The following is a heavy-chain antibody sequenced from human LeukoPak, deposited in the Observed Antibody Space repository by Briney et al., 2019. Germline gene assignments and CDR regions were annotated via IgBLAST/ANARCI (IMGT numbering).Heavy chain of an antibody. D-gene: IGHD3-3*01. V-gene: IGHV3-23*01. Sequence: GGSLRLSCAASGFTFSSYAMSWVRQAPGKGLEWVSAISGSGGSTYYADSVKGRFTISRDNSKNTLYLQMNGLRAEDTAVYYCAKADFWSGYYTGHFDYWGQGTLVTVSS. CDR1: GFTFSSYA. CDR3: AKADFWSGYYTGHFDY. CDR2: ISGSGGST. J-gene: IGHJ4*02.